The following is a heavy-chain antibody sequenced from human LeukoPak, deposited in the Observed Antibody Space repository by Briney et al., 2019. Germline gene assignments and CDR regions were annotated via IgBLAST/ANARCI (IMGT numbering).Heavy chain of an antibody. D-gene: IGHD2-15*01. CDR1: GFTFSSYA. Sequence: NPGGSLRLSCAASGFTFSSYAMSWVRQAPGKGLEWIGSISHSGSTYYNPSLQSRVTMSVDTSKNQFSLRLSSVTAADTAVYYCARGPTPYYFDYWGHGTLVTVSS. J-gene: IGHJ4*01. CDR3: ARGPTPYYFDY. CDR2: ISHSGST. V-gene: IGHV4-38-2*01.